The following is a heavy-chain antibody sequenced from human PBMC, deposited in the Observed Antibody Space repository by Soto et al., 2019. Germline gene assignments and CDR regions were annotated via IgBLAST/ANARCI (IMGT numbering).Heavy chain of an antibody. CDR3: ARDDCGGTRCSYYYGMDV. V-gene: IGHV4-30-4*01. CDR1: GGSINSGDYH. D-gene: IGHD2-21*01. CDR2: IYYSGNI. Sequence: QVQLQESGPGLVKPSQTLSLTCTVSGGSINSGDYHWSWIRQPPGKGLEWIGYIYYSGNIFYNPSLESRVTISIDTSENQFSLKLSSVTAADTAVYYCARDDCGGTRCSYYYGMDVWGQGTTVTVSS. J-gene: IGHJ6*02.